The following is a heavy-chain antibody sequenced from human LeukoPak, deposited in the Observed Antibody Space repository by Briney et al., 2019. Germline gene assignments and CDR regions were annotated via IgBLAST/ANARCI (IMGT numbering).Heavy chain of an antibody. Sequence: SETLSLTCTVSGGSISSNNYYWGWIRQPPGKGLEWIGYIYYSGSTNYNPSLKSRVTISVDTSKNQFSLKLTSVTAADTAVYYCAREDDSTIDYWGQGTLVTVSS. CDR3: AREDDSTIDY. D-gene: IGHD2-15*01. CDR1: GGSISSNNYY. V-gene: IGHV4-61*01. CDR2: IYYSGST. J-gene: IGHJ4*02.